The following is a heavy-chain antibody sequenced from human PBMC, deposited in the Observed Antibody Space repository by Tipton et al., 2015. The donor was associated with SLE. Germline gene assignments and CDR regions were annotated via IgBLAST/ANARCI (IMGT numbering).Heavy chain of an antibody. CDR1: GGSISSSSYY. CDR2: INHSGST. Sequence: TLSLTCTVSGGSISSSSYYWSWIRQPPGKGLEWIGEINHSGSTNYNPSLKSRVTISVDTSKNQSSLKLSSVTAADTAVYYCARDDHGRRWFDPWGQGTLVTVSS. J-gene: IGHJ5*02. CDR3: ARDDHGRRWFDP. V-gene: IGHV4-39*07. D-gene: IGHD3/OR15-3a*01.